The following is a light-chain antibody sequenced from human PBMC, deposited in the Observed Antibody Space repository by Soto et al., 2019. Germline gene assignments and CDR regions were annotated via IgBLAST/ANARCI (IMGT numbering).Light chain of an antibody. CDR1: QSVSSN. CDR3: QQYNNWPQT. CDR2: GAF. Sequence: EIVMTQSPATLSVSPGERATLSCRASQSVSSNLAWYQQKPGQAPRLLIYGAFARATGIPARFSGSGSGTEFTLTISSLQSEDFAVYYCQQYNNWPQTFGQGTKVEFK. J-gene: IGKJ1*01. V-gene: IGKV3-15*01.